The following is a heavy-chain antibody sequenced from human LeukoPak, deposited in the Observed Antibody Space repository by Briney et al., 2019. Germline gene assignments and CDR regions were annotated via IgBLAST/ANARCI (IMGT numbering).Heavy chain of an antibody. CDR1: GGSFTKYY. V-gene: IGHV4-34*01. Sequence: PSETLSLTCGVSGGSFTKYYWSWVRQPPGKGLEWIGEINRSGSTNYNPSLKSRVTISVDTSKNQFSLKLTSVTAADTAVYFCAGSGLTTVLYLDWGQGTLVTVSS. CDR2: INRSGST. CDR3: AGSGLTTVLYLD. D-gene: IGHD4-11*01. J-gene: IGHJ4*02.